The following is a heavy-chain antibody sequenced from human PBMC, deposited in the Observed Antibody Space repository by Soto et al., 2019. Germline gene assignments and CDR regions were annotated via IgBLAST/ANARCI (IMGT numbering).Heavy chain of an antibody. D-gene: IGHD4-17*01. V-gene: IGHV4-30-4*01. CDR3: AREIIPLTTDWYFDL. CDR1: GGSISGGVYY. Sequence: QVQLQESGPGLVKPSQTLSLTCTVSGGSISGGVYYWSWIRQPPGKGLEWIGYIFDSGSTYYNPSHKNRVTISVDTSKNQFSLRLSSVTAADTAVYYCAREIIPLTTDWYFDLWGRGTLVTVSS. CDR2: IFDSGST. J-gene: IGHJ2*01.